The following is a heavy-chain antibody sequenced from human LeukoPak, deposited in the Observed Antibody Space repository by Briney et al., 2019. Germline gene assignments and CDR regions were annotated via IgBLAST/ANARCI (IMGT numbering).Heavy chain of an antibody. Sequence: ASVKVSCKTSGFTFTSHDYNWVRQAAGQGLEWMGWMNPNSGATGYARKFQGRVTMTRDTSITTVYMELSSLTSEDTAAYYCARDGRGAAAPDDAFDVWGQGTMVTVSS. J-gene: IGHJ3*01. CDR3: ARDGRGAAAPDDAFDV. D-gene: IGHD2-2*01. CDR2: MNPNSGAT. V-gene: IGHV1-8*01. CDR1: GFTFTSHD.